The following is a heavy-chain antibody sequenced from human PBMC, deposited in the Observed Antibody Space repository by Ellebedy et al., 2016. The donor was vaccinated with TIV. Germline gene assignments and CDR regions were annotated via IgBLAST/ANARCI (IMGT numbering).Heavy chain of an antibody. CDR3: ARGLNSNYSWYYYGMDV. Sequence: AASVKVSCKASGGTFSSYAISWVRQAPGQGLEWMGRIIPILGIANYAQKFQGRVTITADKSTSTGYMELSSLRSEDTGVYYCARGLNSNYSWYYYGMDVWGQGSTVTVSS. CDR1: GGTFSSYA. CDR2: IIPILGIA. D-gene: IGHD4-11*01. J-gene: IGHJ6*02. V-gene: IGHV1-69*04.